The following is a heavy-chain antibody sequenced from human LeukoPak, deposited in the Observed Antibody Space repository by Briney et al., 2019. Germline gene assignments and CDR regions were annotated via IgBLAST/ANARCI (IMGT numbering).Heavy chain of an antibody. J-gene: IGHJ4*02. CDR3: ARGLRELSLSHFGY. V-gene: IGHV4-61*02. CDR2: IYTSGST. Sequence: SQTLSLTCTVSGGSISSGSYYWSWIRQPAGKGLEWIGRIYTSGSTNYNPSLKSRVTISVDTSKNQFSLKLSSVTAVDTAVYYCARGLRELSLSHFGYWGRGTLVTVSS. D-gene: IGHD3-16*02. CDR1: GGSISSGSYY.